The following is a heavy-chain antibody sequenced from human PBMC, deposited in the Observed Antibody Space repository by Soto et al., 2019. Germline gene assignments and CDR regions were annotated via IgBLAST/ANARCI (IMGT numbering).Heavy chain of an antibody. CDR3: AKVWFGELAHFDY. CDR1: GFTFSSYA. V-gene: IGHV3-23*01. CDR2: ISGSGGTT. J-gene: IGHJ4*02. Sequence: EVQLLESGGGLVQPGGSLRLSCAASGFTFSSYAMSWVRQAPGKGLEWVSAISGSGGTTYYADSVKGRFTISRDNSKNTLYLQVNSQRAEDTAVYYCAKVWFGELAHFDYWGQGTLVTVSS. D-gene: IGHD3-10*01.